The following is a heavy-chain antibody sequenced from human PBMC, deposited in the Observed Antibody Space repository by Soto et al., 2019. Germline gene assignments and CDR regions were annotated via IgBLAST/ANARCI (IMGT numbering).Heavy chain of an antibody. CDR1: GFPFSSRA. CDR2: ISGSGTIP. D-gene: IGHD2-15*01. Sequence: EVQLLESGGGLVQPGGSLRLSCAASGFPFSSRAMSWVRQAPGKGLEWVSAISGSGTIPYSADSVKGRFTISRDTSKNTLYLQMNSLRADDTAVYYCAEWARYCSGADCRAWGQGTLVTVSS. J-gene: IGHJ5*02. V-gene: IGHV3-23*01. CDR3: AEWARYCSGADCRA.